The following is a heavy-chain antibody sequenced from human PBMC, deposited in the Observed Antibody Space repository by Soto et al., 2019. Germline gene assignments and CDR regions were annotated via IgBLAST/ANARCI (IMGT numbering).Heavy chain of an antibody. J-gene: IGHJ4*02. CDR3: ARGLSSGWSQAIDY. CDR1: GFTFSSYA. Sequence: GGSLRLSCAASGFTFSSYAMHWVRQAPGKGLEWVAVISYDGSNKYYADSVKGRFTISRDNSKNTLYLQMNSLRAEDTAVYYCARGLSSGWSQAIDYWGQGTLVTVSS. CDR2: ISYDGSNK. D-gene: IGHD6-19*01. V-gene: IGHV3-30-3*01.